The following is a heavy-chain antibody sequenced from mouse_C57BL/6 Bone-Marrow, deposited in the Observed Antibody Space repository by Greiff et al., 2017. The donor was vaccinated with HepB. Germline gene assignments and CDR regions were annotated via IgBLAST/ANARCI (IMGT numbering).Heavy chain of an antibody. Sequence: EVQGVESGGGLVQPGGSLSLSCAASGFTFTDYYMSWVRQPPGKALEWLGFIRNKANGYTTEYSASVKGRFTISRDNSQNILYLQMNALRAEDSATYYCARWDYGSRKGFAYWGQGTLVTVSA. D-gene: IGHD1-1*01. CDR3: ARWDYGSRKGFAY. CDR2: IRNKANGYTT. CDR1: GFTFTDYY. J-gene: IGHJ3*01. V-gene: IGHV7-3*01.